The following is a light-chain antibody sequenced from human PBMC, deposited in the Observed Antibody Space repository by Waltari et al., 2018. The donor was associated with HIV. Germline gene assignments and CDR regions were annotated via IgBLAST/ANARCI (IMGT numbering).Light chain of an antibody. CDR1: QSVSKF. V-gene: IGKV3-20*01. CDR2: GAS. CDR3: QQYGNSPLYT. J-gene: IGKJ2*01. Sequence: EIVLTQSPGTMSLSPGERATLSCRASQSVSKFLAWFQQTPGQAPRLLIYGASSRATGVPDRYSGSGSGTDFTLTISRLEPDDFAVYYCQQYGNSPLYTFGQGTKLEIK.